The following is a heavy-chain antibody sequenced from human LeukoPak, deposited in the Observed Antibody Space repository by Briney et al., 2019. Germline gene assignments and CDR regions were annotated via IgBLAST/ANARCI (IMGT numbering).Heavy chain of an antibody. J-gene: IGHJ4*02. CDR2: INSEGNST. CDR3: ARSGSSGWYGFDY. Sequence: PGGSLRLSCAASVLPFSSYRMHWVRQAPGKGLVWVSRINSEGNSTSYADSVKGRFNISRDNAKNTLYLQMNSLSAEYTAVYYCARSGSSGWYGFDYWGQGTLVTVSS. D-gene: IGHD6-19*01. CDR1: VLPFSSYR. V-gene: IGHV3-74*01.